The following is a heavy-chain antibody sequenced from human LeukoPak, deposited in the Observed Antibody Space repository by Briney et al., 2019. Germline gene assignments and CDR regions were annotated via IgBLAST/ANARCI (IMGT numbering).Heavy chain of an antibody. D-gene: IGHD4-17*01. CDR1: GYTFTSYY. V-gene: IGHV1-2*02. Sequence: ASVKVSCKASGYTFTSYYMHWVRQAPGQGLEWMGWINPNSGGTNYAQKFQGRVTMTRDTSISTAYMELSRLRSDDTAMYYCARAPSDYGDYSWFDPWGQGTPVTVSS. CDR2: INPNSGGT. CDR3: ARAPSDYGDYSWFDP. J-gene: IGHJ5*02.